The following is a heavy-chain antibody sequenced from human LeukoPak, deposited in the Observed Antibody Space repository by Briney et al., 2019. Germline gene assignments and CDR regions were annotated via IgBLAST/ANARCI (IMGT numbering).Heavy chain of an antibody. CDR2: FDPEDGET. CDR1: GYTLTELS. Sequence: ASVKVSCKVSGYTLTELSMHWVRQAPGKGLEWMGGFDPEDGETIYAQKFQGRVTMTEDTSTDTAYMELSSLRSEDTAVYYCATEFGATEYTVYDYWGQGTLVTVSS. V-gene: IGHV1-24*01. D-gene: IGHD1-26*01. CDR3: ATEFGATEYTVYDY. J-gene: IGHJ4*02.